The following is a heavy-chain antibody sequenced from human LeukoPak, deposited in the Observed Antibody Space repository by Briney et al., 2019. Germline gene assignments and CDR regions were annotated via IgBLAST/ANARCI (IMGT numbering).Heavy chain of an antibody. V-gene: IGHV3-66*01. D-gene: IGHD5-24*01. CDR1: GFTVSSNY. Sequence: GGSLRLSCAASGFTVSSNYMSRVRQAPGKGLEWVSVIYSGGSTYYADSVKGRFTISRDNSKNTLYLQMNSLRAEDTAVYYCARDQGHGYNSFYYYYYGMDVWGQGTTVTVSS. CDR2: IYSGGST. CDR3: ARDQGHGYNSFYYYYYGMDV. J-gene: IGHJ6*02.